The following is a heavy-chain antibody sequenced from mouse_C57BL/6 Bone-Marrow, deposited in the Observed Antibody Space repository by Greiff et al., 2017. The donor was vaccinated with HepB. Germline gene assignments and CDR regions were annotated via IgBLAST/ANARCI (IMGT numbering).Heavy chain of an antibody. CDR2: INPYNGGT. V-gene: IGHV1-19*01. J-gene: IGHJ1*03. CDR3: ARWGFYWYFDV. Sequence: VQLQQSGPVLVKPGASVKMSCKASGYTFTDYYMNWVKQSHGKSLEWIGVINPYNGGTSYNQKFKGKATLTVDKSSSTAYMELNSLTSEDSAVYYCARWGFYWYFDVWGTGTTVTVSS. CDR1: GYTFTDYY.